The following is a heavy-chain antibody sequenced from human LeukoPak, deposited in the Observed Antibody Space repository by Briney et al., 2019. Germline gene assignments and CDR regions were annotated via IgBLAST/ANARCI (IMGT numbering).Heavy chain of an antibody. J-gene: IGHJ4*02. Sequence: VQPGESLRLSCAASGFTFSTYAMSRVRQAPGKGLEWVSTISGSGGATFYADSVKGRFTISRDNSKNTVYLQMNRLRPDDTAVYYCAGEWTTGSAFWGQGTLVTVSS. V-gene: IGHV3-23*01. CDR1: GFTFSTYA. CDR2: ISGSGGAT. D-gene: IGHD3-10*01. CDR3: AGEWTTGSAF.